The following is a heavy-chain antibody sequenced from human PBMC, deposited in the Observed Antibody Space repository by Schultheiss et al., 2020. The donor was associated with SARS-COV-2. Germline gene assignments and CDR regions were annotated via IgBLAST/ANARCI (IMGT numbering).Heavy chain of an antibody. D-gene: IGHD1-26*01. CDR2: IYYSGST. V-gene: IGHV4-59*06. CDR3: ARQRTSGRNFDY. CDR1: GGSFSGYY. Sequence: SETLSLTCAVYGGSFSGYYWSWIRQPPGKGLEWIGYIYYSGSTYYNPSLKSRVTISVDTSKNQFSLNLSSVTAADTAVYYCARQRTSGRNFDYWGQGTLVTVSS. J-gene: IGHJ4*02.